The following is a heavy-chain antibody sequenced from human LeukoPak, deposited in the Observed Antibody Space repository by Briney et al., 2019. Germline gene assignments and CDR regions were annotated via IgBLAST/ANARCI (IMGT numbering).Heavy chain of an antibody. Sequence: GGSLRLSCAASGFTFSSSAMHWVRQAPGKGLEYVSAISSNGGSTYYANSVKGRLTISRDNSKNTLYLQMGSLRAEDMAVYYFARRHGITAFDFWAKGQWSPSLQ. V-gene: IGHV3-64*01. J-gene: IGHJ3*01. D-gene: IGHD3-10*01. CDR3: ARRHGITAFDF. CDR2: ISSNGGST. CDR1: GFTFSSSA.